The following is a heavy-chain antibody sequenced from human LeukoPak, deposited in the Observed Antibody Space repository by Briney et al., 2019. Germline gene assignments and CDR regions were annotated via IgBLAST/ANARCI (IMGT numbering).Heavy chain of an antibody. CDR2: MSHDGVKI. CDR1: GFTFRTYA. J-gene: IGHJ6*03. CDR3: AKSASAYYYMDV. Sequence: GSLRLSCAASGFTFRTYAMHWVRQAPGKGLEWVAFMSHDGVKIFHADSVKGRFTISRDNSKNTLYLQMNSLRAEDTAVYYCAKSASAYYYMDVWGKGTTVTVSS. V-gene: IGHV3-30*18. D-gene: IGHD4/OR15-4a*01.